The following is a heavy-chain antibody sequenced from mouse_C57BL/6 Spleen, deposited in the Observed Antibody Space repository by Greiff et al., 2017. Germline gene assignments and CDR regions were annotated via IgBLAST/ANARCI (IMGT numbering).Heavy chain of an antibody. V-gene: IGHV3-6*01. CDR3: ARRGLRVWYFDV. Sequence: EVKLMESGPGLVKPSQSLSLTCSVTGYSITSGYYWNWIRQFPGNKLEWMGYISYDGSNNYNPSPKNRISITRDTSKNQFFLKLNSVTTEDTATYYCARRGLRVWYFDVWGTGTTVTVSS. D-gene: IGHD2-4*01. CDR2: ISYDGSN. J-gene: IGHJ1*03. CDR1: GYSITSGYY.